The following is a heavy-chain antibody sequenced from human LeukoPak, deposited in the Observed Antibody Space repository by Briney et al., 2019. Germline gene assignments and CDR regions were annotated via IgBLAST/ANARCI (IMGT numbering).Heavy chain of an antibody. CDR3: ARGGVIYSGYDSFDY. CDR1: GGTFSSYA. CDR2: IIPIFGST. Sequence: ASVKVSCKASGGTFSSYAISWVRQAPGQGLEWVGGIIPIFGSTNYAQKFQGRVTMTRNTSISTAYMELSSLRSEDTAVYYCARGGVIYSGYDSFDYWGQGTLVTVSS. D-gene: IGHD5-12*01. J-gene: IGHJ4*02. V-gene: IGHV1-69*05.